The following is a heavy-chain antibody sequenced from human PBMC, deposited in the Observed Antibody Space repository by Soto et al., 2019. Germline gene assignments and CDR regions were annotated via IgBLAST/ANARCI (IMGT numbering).Heavy chain of an antibody. CDR1: GFTFGHYG. CDR2: ISDSGGST. V-gene: IGHV3-23*01. Sequence: GGSLRLSCVASGFTFGHYGMGWIRQAQGKGLEWVSAISDSGGSTYYVDSVKGRFTVSRDNSKDTLYLQMNSLRADDTAVYYCARGWFGEFVYYFDYWGQGTLVTVSS. CDR3: ARGWFGEFVYYFDY. D-gene: IGHD3-10*01. J-gene: IGHJ4*02.